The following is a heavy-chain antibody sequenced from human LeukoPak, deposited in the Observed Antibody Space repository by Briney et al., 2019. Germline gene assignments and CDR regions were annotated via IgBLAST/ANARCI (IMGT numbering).Heavy chain of an antibody. D-gene: IGHD1-26*01. J-gene: IGHJ4*02. CDR1: GGSISTYY. CDR2: VYYSGST. CDR3: ARSDGSYYEWDY. Sequence: SETLSLTCTVSGGSISTYYWSWIRQPPGKGLEWIGYVYYSGSTNYNPSLMSRVTISVDTSKNQFSLKLSSVTAADTAVYYCARSDGSYYEWDYWGQGTLVTVSS. V-gene: IGHV4-59*01.